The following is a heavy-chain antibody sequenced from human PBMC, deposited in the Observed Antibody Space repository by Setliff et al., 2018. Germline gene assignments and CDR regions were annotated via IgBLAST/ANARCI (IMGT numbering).Heavy chain of an antibody. CDR1: GGSISSSSYY. D-gene: IGHD3-22*01. CDR3: ARTNYYDSSTYFNWFDP. V-gene: IGHV4-39*07. Sequence: SETLSLTCTVSGGSISSSSYYWGWIRQPPGKGLEWIGEINHSGSTNYNPSLKSRVTMSVDTSKNQFSLKLSSVTAADTAVYYCARTNYYDSSTYFNWFDPWGQGTLVTVSS. J-gene: IGHJ5*02. CDR2: INHSGST.